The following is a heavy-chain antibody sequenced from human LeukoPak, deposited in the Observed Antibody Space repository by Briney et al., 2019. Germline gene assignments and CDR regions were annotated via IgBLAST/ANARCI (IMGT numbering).Heavy chain of an antibody. J-gene: IGHJ4*02. CDR2: IWYDGSNK. CDR1: GLTFSSYG. D-gene: IGHD1-26*01. Sequence: GGSLRLSCAASGLTFSSYGMHWVRQAPGKGLEWVAVIWYDGSNKYYADSVKGRFTISRDNSKNTLYLQMNSLRAEDTAVYYCAREWELPRGFDYWGQGTLVTVSS. V-gene: IGHV3-33*01. CDR3: AREWELPRGFDY.